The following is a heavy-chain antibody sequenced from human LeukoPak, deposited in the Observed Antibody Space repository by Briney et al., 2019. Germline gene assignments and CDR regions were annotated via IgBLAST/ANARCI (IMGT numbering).Heavy chain of an antibody. V-gene: IGHV4-4*07. CDR3: ARGSFGHFDR. D-gene: IGHD5-18*01. J-gene: IGHJ4*02. CDR1: GGSINDYY. CDR2: FYSSGGT. Sequence: PSETLSLTCSVSGGSINDYYWNRIRQPAGKGLEWIGRFYSSGGTYYNPSLKSPVSISVDKSKNQFSLKLSSVTAADTAVYYCARGSFGHFDRRGQGTLVTVSS.